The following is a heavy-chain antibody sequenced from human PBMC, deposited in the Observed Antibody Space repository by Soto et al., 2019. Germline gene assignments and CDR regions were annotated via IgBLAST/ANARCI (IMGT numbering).Heavy chain of an antibody. CDR1: GFTFSNYA. Sequence: PGGSLRLSCAASGFTFSNYAMSWVRQAPGKGLEWVSGISDSSGTVQYADSVKGRFTTSRDNAENSLFLQMNSLRAEDTAVYYCARDKGSSSWHSFDYWGQGTLVTVSS. CDR3: ARDKGSSSWHSFDY. V-gene: IGHV3-23*01. CDR2: ISDSSGTV. J-gene: IGHJ4*02. D-gene: IGHD2-2*01.